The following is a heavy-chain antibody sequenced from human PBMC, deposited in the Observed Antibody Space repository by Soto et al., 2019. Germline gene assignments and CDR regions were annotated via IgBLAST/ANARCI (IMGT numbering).Heavy chain of an antibody. D-gene: IGHD6-6*01. CDR1: GGSFSGYY. J-gene: IGHJ4*02. Sequence: QVQLQQWGAGLLKPSETLSLTCAVYGGSFSGYYWSWIRQPPGKGLEWIGEINHSGSTNYNPSLKSRVTISVDTSKNQSPLKLSSVTAADTAVYYCARGRSSGYWGQGTLVTVSS. CDR2: INHSGST. V-gene: IGHV4-34*01. CDR3: ARGRSSGY.